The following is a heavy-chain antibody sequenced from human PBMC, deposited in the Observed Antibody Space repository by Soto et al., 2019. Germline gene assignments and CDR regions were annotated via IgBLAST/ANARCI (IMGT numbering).Heavy chain of an antibody. CDR3: ASTKYDSCAYYYWYLGL. V-gene: IGHV1-69*06. J-gene: IGHJ2*01. CDR1: EDTFRNYA. CDR2: IIPIFGTA. Sequence: QVELVQSGAEVKKPGSSVKVSCQASEDTFRNYAISWVRQAPGQGLEWMGGIIPIFGTANYAQKFQGRVTITADTSANTVYLELSCLRSEDTAVYYCASTKYDSCAYYYWYLGLWGRGTLVTVSS. D-gene: IGHD3-22*01.